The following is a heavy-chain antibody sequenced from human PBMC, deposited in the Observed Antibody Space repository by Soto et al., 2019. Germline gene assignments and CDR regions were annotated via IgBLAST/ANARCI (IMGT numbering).Heavy chain of an antibody. CDR3: ARAVTTYAWNDYYYDSSGYYYYFDY. Sequence: ASVKVSCKASGGTFSSYAISWVRQAPGQGLEWMGGIIPIFGTANYAQKFQGRVTITADESTSTAYMELSSLRSEDTAVYYCARAVTTYAWNDYYYDSSGYYYYFDYWGQGTLVTVSS. V-gene: IGHV1-69*13. CDR1: GGTFSSYA. CDR2: IIPIFGTA. J-gene: IGHJ4*02. D-gene: IGHD3-22*01.